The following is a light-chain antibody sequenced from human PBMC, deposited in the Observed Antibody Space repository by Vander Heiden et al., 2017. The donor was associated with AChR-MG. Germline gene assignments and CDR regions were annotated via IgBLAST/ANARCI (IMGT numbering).Light chain of an antibody. CDR1: QSVLTF. Sequence: EIVLTHSLATLSVSLGERATLPRRPSQSVLTFLAWYQHKHGQPPRLLITDASNGAAGIPARFRGSGSGTDFALTISTLEPEDFAVYYCQQRYGWPRTFGQGTRVEIK. CDR3: QQRYGWPRT. CDR2: DAS. J-gene: IGKJ1*01. V-gene: IGKV3-11*01.